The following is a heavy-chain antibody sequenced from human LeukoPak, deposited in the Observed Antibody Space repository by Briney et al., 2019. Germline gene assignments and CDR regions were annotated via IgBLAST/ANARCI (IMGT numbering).Heavy chain of an antibody. CDR3: AKDRGVFGVAYSLDY. CDR2: IRYDGINE. Sequence: GGSLRLSCAASGFTFGSYGMHWVRQAPGKGLEWVSYIRYDGINEYYADSVRGRFTISRDISKKTLYLQMNSLRAEDTAVYYCAKDRGVFGVAYSLDYWGQGSLVTVSS. V-gene: IGHV3-30*02. J-gene: IGHJ4*02. D-gene: IGHD3-3*01. CDR1: GFTFGSYG.